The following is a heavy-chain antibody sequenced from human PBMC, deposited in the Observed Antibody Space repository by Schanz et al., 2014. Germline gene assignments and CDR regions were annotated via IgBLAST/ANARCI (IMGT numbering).Heavy chain of an antibody. CDR1: GFTFSDYY. V-gene: IGHV3-11*01. CDR2: ISDSGDST. CDR3: AKVAPAATYLDS. D-gene: IGHD2-2*01. Sequence: QVQLVDSGGGLVKPGGSLRLSCAASGFTFSDYYMTWIRQAPGKGLEWVSDISDSGDSTHYADSVKGRFTISRDNAKISLFLQRNSLSAEDTAVYYCAKVAPAATYLDSWGLGTLVTVSS. J-gene: IGHJ4*02.